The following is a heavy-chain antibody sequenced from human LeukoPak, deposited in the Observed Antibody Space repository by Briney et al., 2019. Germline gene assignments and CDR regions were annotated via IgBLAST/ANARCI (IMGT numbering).Heavy chain of an antibody. D-gene: IGHD6-19*01. V-gene: IGHV4-59*01. CDR2: IYYSGST. Sequence: SETLSLTCTVSGGSISSYYWSWIRQPPGKGLEWIGYIYYSGSTNYNPSLKSRVTISVDTSKNHFSLKLSSVTAADTAVYYCARGGGLRYNSGWYWYFDYWGQGTLVTVSS. J-gene: IGHJ4*02. CDR1: GGSISSYY. CDR3: ARGGGLRYNSGWYWYFDY.